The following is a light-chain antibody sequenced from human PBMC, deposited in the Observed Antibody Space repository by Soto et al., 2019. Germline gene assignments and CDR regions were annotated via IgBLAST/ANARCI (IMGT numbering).Light chain of an antibody. CDR2: TND. CDR3: ATWDDSLNGWV. J-gene: IGLJ3*02. Sequence: QSVLNQPPSTSGTPGQRVTISCSGTRSNIGSNPVNWYQQLPGTAPKLLIYTNDHRPSGVPDRFSGSKSGTSASLAINGLQSDDEADYYCATWDDSLNGWVFGGGTKLTVL. V-gene: IGLV1-44*01. CDR1: RSNIGSNP.